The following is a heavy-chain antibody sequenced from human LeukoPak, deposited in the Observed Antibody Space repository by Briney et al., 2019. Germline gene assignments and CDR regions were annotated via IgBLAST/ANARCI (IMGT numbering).Heavy chain of an antibody. CDR3: ARGGAIYYYYGMDV. Sequence: GGSLRLSCAASGFTVSSNYMSWVRQAPGKGLEWVSVIYSGGSTYYADSVKGIFTISRDNSKNTLYLQMNSLRAEDTAVYYCARGGAIYYYYGMDVWGQGTTVTVSS. V-gene: IGHV3-66*01. D-gene: IGHD3-16*01. CDR2: IYSGGST. CDR1: GFTVSSNY. J-gene: IGHJ6*02.